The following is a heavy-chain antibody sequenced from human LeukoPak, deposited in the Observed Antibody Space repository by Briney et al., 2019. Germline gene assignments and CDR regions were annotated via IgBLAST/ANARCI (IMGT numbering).Heavy chain of an antibody. CDR3: ARGPFFFDL. J-gene: IGHJ3*01. CDR1: GFTFSNYW. Sequence: GGSLRLSCAASGFTFSNYWMHWVRQAPGKGLVWVSRINRDGSSTDYLDSVKGRFTISRDNARNTLYLQMNSLRAEDTAVYYCARGPFFFDLWGQGTMVTVSS. D-gene: IGHD3-3*02. CDR2: INRDGSST. V-gene: IGHV3-74*01.